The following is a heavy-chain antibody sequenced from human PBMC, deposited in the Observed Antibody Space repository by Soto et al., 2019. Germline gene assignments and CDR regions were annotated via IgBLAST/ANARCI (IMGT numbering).Heavy chain of an antibody. Sequence: LRLSCAAPGFTFSSYAMHWVRQAPGKGLEWVAVISYDGSNKYYADSVKGRFTISRDNSKNTLYLQMNSLRAEDTAVYYCARGGIAAAGTYWGQGTLVTVSS. CDR1: GFTFSSYA. D-gene: IGHD6-13*01. V-gene: IGHV3-30-3*01. CDR2: ISYDGSNK. J-gene: IGHJ4*02. CDR3: ARGGIAAAGTY.